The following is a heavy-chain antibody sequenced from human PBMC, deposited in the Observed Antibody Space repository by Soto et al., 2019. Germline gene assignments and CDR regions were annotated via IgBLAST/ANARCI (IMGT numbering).Heavy chain of an antibody. J-gene: IGHJ4*02. CDR1: GGSISSGGYY. V-gene: IGHV4-31*03. Sequence: SETLSLTCTVSGGSISSGGYYWSWIRQHPGKGLEWIGYIYYSGSTYYNPSLKSRVTISVDTSKNQFSLKLSSVTAADTAVYYCARAPDSSGWDERCYFDYWGQGTLVTVYS. CDR2: IYYSGST. CDR3: ARAPDSSGWDERCYFDY. D-gene: IGHD6-19*01.